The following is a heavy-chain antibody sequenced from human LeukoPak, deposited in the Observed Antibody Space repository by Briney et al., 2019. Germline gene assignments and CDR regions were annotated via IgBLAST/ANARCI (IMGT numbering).Heavy chain of an antibody. CDR1: GFTFSSYA. CDR3: AKSRIKSAYCSGGSYIPYYFDY. V-gene: IGHV3-23*01. CDR2: ISGSGGST. J-gene: IGHJ4*02. Sequence: GGSLRLSCAASGFTFSSYAMSWVRQAPGKGLEWVSAISGSGGSTYYADSMKGRFTISRDNSKNTLYLQMNSLRAEDTAVYYCAKSRIKSAYCSGGSYIPYYFDYWGQGTLVTVSS. D-gene: IGHD2-15*01.